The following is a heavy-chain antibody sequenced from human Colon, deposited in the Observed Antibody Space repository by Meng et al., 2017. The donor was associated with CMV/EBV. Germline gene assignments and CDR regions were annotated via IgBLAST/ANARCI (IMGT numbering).Heavy chain of an antibody. CDR2: ISSNGGST. V-gene: IGHV3-64*02. D-gene: IGHD3-3*01. Sequence: GESLKISCAASGFTFSSYAMHWVRQAPGKGLEYVSAISSNGGSTYYADSVKGRFTISRDNSKNTLYLQMGSLSAEDMAVYYCARIYDFWSGYYLDYWGQGTLVTVSS. CDR1: GFTFSSYA. J-gene: IGHJ4*02. CDR3: ARIYDFWSGYYLDY.